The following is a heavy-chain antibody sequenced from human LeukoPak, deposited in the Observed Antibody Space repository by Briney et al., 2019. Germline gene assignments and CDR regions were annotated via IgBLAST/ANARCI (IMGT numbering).Heavy chain of an antibody. CDR3: ARGNSSGWYYFDY. Sequence: SETLSHTCTVSGGSISSYYWSWIRQPPGKGLEWIGYIYYSGSTNYNPSLKSRVTISVDTSKNQFSLKLSSVTAADTAVYYCARGNSSGWYYFDYWGQGTLVTVSS. V-gene: IGHV4-59*01. D-gene: IGHD6-19*01. CDR1: GGSISSYY. CDR2: IYYSGST. J-gene: IGHJ4*02.